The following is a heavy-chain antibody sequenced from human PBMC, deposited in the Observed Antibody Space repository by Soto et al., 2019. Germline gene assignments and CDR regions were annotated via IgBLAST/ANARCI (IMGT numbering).Heavy chain of an antibody. CDR2: MNPNSGNT. V-gene: IGHV1-8*01. CDR3: AREALKYGWWKLDP. D-gene: IGHD3-10*01. CDR1: GYTFTSYD. Sequence: ASVKVSCKASGYTFTSYDINWLRQDTGQGLEWMGWMNPNSGNTGYAHKFQGRVTMTRNTSISTAYMELSSLRSEETAVYYCAREALKYGWWKLDPGGQGTFVTVSS. J-gene: IGHJ5*02.